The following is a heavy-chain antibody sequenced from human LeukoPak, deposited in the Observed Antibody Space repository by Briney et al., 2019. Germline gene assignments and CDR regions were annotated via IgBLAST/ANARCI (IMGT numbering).Heavy chain of an antibody. V-gene: IGHV4-38-2*01. J-gene: IGHJ4*02. CDR3: ARYGGSGTYFFDY. CDR1: GFTFDDYA. D-gene: IGHD3-10*01. CDR2: MYHSGST. Sequence: LRLSCAASGFTFDDYAMHWVRQPPGKGLEWIGSMYHSGSTYYKPSLKSRVTISVDTSKNQFSLKLSSVTAADTAVYYCARYGGSGTYFFDYWGQGTLVTVSS.